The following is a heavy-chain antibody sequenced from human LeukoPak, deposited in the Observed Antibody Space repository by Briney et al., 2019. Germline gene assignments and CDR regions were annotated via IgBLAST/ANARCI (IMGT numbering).Heavy chain of an antibody. CDR2: INQSGST. CDR1: GYSISSGYY. Sequence: PSETLSLTCTVSGYSISSGYYWGWIRQSPGKGLGWIGEINQSGSTNYNPSLKSRVTISIDTSKNQFSLRMSSVTAADTAVYYCARGAPGYWGQGTLVTVSS. V-gene: IGHV4-38-2*02. CDR3: ARGAPGY. J-gene: IGHJ4*02.